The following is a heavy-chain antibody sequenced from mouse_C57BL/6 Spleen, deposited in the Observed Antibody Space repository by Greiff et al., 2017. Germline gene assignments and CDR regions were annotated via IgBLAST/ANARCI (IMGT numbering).Heavy chain of an antibody. V-gene: IGHV8-8*01. D-gene: IGHD2-2*01. CDR1: GFSLSTFGMG. J-gene: IGHJ1*03. CDR2: IWWDDDK. CDR3: ARIAGVTTPLYWYFDV. Sequence: QVTLKVSGPGILQPSQTLSLTCSFSGFSLSTFGMGVGWIRQPSGKGLEWLAHIWWDDDKYYNPALKSRLTISKDTSKNQVFLKIANVYTADTATYYCARIAGVTTPLYWYFDVWGTGTTVTVSS.